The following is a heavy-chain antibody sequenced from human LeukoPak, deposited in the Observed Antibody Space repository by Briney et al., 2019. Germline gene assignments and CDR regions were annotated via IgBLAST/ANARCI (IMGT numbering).Heavy chain of an antibody. CDR3: ATDTGSRFAY. Sequence: PSETLSPTCTVSGDSISSYYWSWIRQPPGKGLEWIGYIYYSGSTKYNPSLKSRVTISIDTSKNQFSLKLRSVTAADTAVYYCATDTGSRFAYWGLGALVTVSS. V-gene: IGHV4-59*01. CDR2: IYYSGST. D-gene: IGHD1-26*01. CDR1: GDSISSYY. J-gene: IGHJ4*02.